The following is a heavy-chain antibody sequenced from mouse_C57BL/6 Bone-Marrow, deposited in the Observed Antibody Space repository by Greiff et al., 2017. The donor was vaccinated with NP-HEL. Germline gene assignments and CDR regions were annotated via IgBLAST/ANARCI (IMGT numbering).Heavy chain of an antibody. D-gene: IGHD1-1*01. CDR3: AKGPTVAEDYAMDY. V-gene: IGHV1-72*01. CDR2: IDPNSGGT. J-gene: IGHJ4*01. Sequence: QVQLQQPGAELVKPGASVKLSCKASGYTFTSYWMHWVKQRPGRGLEWIGRIDPNSGGTKYNEKFKSKATLTVDKPSSTAYMQLSSLTSEDSAVYYCAKGPTVAEDYAMDYWGQGTSVTVSS. CDR1: GYTFTSYW.